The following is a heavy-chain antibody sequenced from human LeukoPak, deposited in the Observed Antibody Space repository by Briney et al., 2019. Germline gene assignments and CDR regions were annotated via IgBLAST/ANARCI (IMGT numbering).Heavy chain of an antibody. CDR1: GLTFTSYA. CDR3: ARGADGVSSNSRGWFDP. CDR2: ISTSSSYI. J-gene: IGHJ5*02. Sequence: PGRSLRLSCAASGLTFTSYAIHWVRQAPGKGLEWVSSISTSSSYIYYADSVKGRFTISRDNARNSLYLQMNTLRAEDTAVYSCARGADGVSSNSRGWFDPWGQGTLVTVSS. V-gene: IGHV3-21*01. D-gene: IGHD2-15*01.